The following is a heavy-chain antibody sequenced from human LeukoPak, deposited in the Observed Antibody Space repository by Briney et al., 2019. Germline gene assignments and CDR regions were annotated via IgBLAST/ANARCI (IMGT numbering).Heavy chain of an antibody. CDR1: GGSFSGYY. V-gene: IGHV4-34*01. CDR2: INHSGST. Sequence: SETLSLTCAVYGGSFSGYYWSWVRQPPGKGLEWMGEINHSGSTNYNPSLRSRVTISSDTSKNQFSLTLSTLTAADTAVYYCASNCIAAGGTVDYWGQGTLVTVSS. CDR3: ASNCIAAGGTVDY. D-gene: IGHD6-13*01. J-gene: IGHJ4*02.